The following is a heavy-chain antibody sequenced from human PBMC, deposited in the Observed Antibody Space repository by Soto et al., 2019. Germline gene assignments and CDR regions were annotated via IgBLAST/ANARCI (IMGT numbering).Heavy chain of an antibody. CDR3: AKDLTIAARHGPDY. CDR1: GFTFSSYG. Sequence: GGSLRLSCAASGFTFSSYGMHWVRQAPGKGLEWVAVIWYDGSNKYYADSVKGRFTISRDNSKNTLYLQMNSLRAEDTAVYYCAKDLTIAARHGPDYWGQGTLVTVSS. J-gene: IGHJ4*02. V-gene: IGHV3-33*06. D-gene: IGHD6-6*01. CDR2: IWYDGSNK.